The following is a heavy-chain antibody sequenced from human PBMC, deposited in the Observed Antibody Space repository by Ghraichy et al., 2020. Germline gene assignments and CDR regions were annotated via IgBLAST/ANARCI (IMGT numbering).Heavy chain of an antibody. V-gene: IGHV3-30*02. CDR2: IRYHGNEK. Sequence: GGSLRLSCAASGFTFSNFGLHWVRQAPGKGPEWVAFIRYHGNEKYYADSVKGRFTISRDNSKDTLYLQMTSLRVEDTAMYYCARNDYPLDSWGQGTLVTVSS. CDR1: GFTFSNFG. J-gene: IGHJ4*02. D-gene: IGHD4-11*01. CDR3: ARNDYPLDS.